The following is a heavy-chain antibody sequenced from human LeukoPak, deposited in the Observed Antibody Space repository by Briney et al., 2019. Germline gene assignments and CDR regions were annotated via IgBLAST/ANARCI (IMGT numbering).Heavy chain of an antibody. D-gene: IGHD3-22*01. Sequence: GGSLRLSCAASGFTFSSYAMHWVRQAPGKGLEYVSAISSNGGSTYYANSVKGRFTISRDNSKNTLYLQVGSLRAEDMAVYYCARCYDSNGYYFGPPLGWGQGTLATVSS. J-gene: IGHJ4*02. V-gene: IGHV3-64*01. CDR2: ISSNGGST. CDR3: ARCYDSNGYYFGPPLG. CDR1: GFTFSSYA.